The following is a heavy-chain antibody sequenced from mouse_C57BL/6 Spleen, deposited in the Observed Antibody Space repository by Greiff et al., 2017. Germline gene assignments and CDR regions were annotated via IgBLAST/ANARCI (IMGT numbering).Heavy chain of an antibody. V-gene: IGHV5-17*01. D-gene: IGHD2-5*01. CDR2: ISSGSSTI. J-gene: IGHJ4*01. Sequence: EVMLVESGGGLVKPGGSLKLSCAASGFTFSDYGMHWVRQAPEKGLEWVAYISSGSSTIYYADTVKGRFTISRDNAKNTLFLQMTSLRSEDTAMYYCARPYYSNYAYAMDYWGQGTSVTVSS. CDR3: ARPYYSNYAYAMDY. CDR1: GFTFSDYG.